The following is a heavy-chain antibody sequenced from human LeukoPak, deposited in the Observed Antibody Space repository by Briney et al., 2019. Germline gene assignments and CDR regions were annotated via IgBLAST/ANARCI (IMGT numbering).Heavy chain of an antibody. CDR1: GYTFTSYG. CDR2: ISGYNGNT. J-gene: IGHJ5*02. Sequence: GASVKVSCKASGYTFTSYGISWVRQAPRQGLEWMGWISGYNGNTNYAQNLQGRVTMTTDTSTSTVYMEVRSLRSDDTAVYYCARGPRYCSSTSCFNEWYWFDPWGQGTLVTVSS. D-gene: IGHD2-2*01. V-gene: IGHV1-18*01. CDR3: ARGPRYCSSTSCFNEWYWFDP.